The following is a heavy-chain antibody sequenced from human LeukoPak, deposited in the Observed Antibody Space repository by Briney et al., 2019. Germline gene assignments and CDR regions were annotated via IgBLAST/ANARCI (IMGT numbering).Heavy chain of an antibody. CDR1: GFTFSSYG. Sequence: PGRSLRLSCAASGFTFSSYGMHWVRQAPGKGLEWVAVISYDGSNKYYADSVKGRFTISRDNSKNTLYLQMNSLRAEDTAVYYCAKGPASGYWNPYYYYGMDVWGQGTTVTVSS. V-gene: IGHV3-30*18. CDR3: AKGPASGYWNPYYYYGMDV. J-gene: IGHJ6*02. CDR2: ISYDGSNK. D-gene: IGHD3-3*01.